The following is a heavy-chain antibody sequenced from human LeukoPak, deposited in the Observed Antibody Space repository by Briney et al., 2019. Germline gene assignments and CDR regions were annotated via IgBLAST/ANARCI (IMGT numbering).Heavy chain of an antibody. D-gene: IGHD3-10*01. CDR3: AGGGFGEFHWFDP. V-gene: IGHV5-51*01. CDR2: IYPGDSDT. CDR1: GYSFTSYW. Sequence: GESLKISCKGSGYSFTSYWIGWVRKMPGKGLEWMGIIYPGDSDTRYSPAVQGQVTISADKSISTAYLQWSSLKASDTAMYYCAGGGFGEFHWFDPWGQGTLVTVSS. J-gene: IGHJ5*02.